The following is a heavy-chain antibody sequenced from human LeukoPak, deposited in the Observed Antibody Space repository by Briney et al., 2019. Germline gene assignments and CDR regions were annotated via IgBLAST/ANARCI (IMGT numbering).Heavy chain of an antibody. CDR3: ARDNSVRDEAWWFNP. D-gene: IGHD5-24*01. V-gene: IGHV1-18*01. J-gene: IGHJ5*02. Sequence: ASVKVSCKASGYTFTSYGISWVRQAPGQGLEWMGWISAYNGNTNYAQKVQGRVTMTTDTSTSTAYMELRSLRSDDTAVYYCARDNSVRDEAWWFNPWGQGTLVTVSS. CDR2: ISAYNGNT. CDR1: GYTFTSYG.